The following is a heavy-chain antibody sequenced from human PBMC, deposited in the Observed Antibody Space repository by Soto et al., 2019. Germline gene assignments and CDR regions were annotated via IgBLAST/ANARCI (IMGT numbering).Heavy chain of an antibody. CDR1: GFTFSSYA. J-gene: IGHJ4*02. D-gene: IGHD3-9*01. V-gene: IGHV3-23*01. CDR2: ISGSGGST. CDR3: AKDRRTYYDILTGSTDY. Sequence: PGGSLRLSCDTSGFTFSSYAMSWVRQAPGKGLEWVSAISGSGGSTYYADSVKGRFTISRDNSKNTLYLQMNSLRAEDTAVYYCAKDRRTYYDILTGSTDYWGQGTLVTVSS.